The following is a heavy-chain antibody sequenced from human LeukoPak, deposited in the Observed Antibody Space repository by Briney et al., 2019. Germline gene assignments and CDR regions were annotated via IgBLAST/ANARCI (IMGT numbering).Heavy chain of an antibody. CDR1: GGSISSSSYY. CDR3: ARRRAWLLRSNWFDP. CDR2: IYYSGST. J-gene: IGHJ5*02. D-gene: IGHD3-22*01. V-gene: IGHV4-39*01. Sequence: PSETLSLTCTVSGGSISSSSYYWGWIRQPPGKGLEWIGSIYYSGSTYYNPSLKSRVTISVDTSKNQFSLKLSSVTAADTAVYYCARRRAWLLRSNWFDPWGQGTLVTVPS.